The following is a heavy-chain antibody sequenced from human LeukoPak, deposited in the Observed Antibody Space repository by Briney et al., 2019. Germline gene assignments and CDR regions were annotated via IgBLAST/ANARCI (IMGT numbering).Heavy chain of an antibody. CDR1: GGTFSSYA. D-gene: IGHD3-10*01. V-gene: IGHV1-69*05. Sequence: ASVKVSCKASGGTFSSYAISWVRQAPGQGLEWMGRIIPIFGTANYAQKFQGRVTITTDESTSTAYMDLSSLRSEDTAVYYCAREDGWFGELSLDYWGQGTLVTVSS. CDR3: AREDGWFGELSLDY. J-gene: IGHJ4*02. CDR2: IIPIFGTA.